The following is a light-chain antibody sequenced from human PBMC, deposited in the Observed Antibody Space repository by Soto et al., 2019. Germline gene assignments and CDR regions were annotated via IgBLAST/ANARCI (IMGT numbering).Light chain of an antibody. Sequence: EGVLTQSPGTLSLSPGERATLSCRASQSVDRSYLAWYQQRPGQAPRLLIYGASSRATGIPDRFSGSGSGTDFTLTISRLEPEDFATYYCQQYDSLPFTFGPGTKVDFK. CDR2: GAS. J-gene: IGKJ3*01. V-gene: IGKV3-20*01. CDR3: QQYDSLPFT. CDR1: QSVDRSY.